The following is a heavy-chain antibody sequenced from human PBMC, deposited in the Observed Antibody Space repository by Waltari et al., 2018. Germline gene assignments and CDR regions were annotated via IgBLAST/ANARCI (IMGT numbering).Heavy chain of an antibody. CDR2: IIPILGIA. J-gene: IGHJ4*02. D-gene: IGHD4-17*01. V-gene: IGHV1-69*10. CDR3: AVYGDRYYFDY. Sequence: QAQLVLSGAEVKKPGSSVKVSCQASGGPFSSYALSWVRQAPGQGLEWMGGIIPILGIANYAQKFQGRVTITADKSTSTAYMELSSRRSEDTAVYYCAVYGDRYYFDYWGQGTLVTVSS. CDR1: GGPFSSYA.